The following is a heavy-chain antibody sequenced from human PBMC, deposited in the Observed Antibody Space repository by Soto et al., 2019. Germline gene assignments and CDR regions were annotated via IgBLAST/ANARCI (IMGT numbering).Heavy chain of an antibody. CDR1: GYSFTSYW. V-gene: IGHV5-10-1*01. CDR3: VRLLLSRVDFDP. D-gene: IGHD3-16*02. J-gene: IGHJ5*02. CDR2: IDPSDSYT. Sequence: PGESLKISCNGSGYSFTSYWISWVRQMPGKGLEWMGRIDPSDSYTNYSPSFQGHVTISADKSISTAYLQWSSLKASDTAMYYCVRLLLSRVDFDPWGQGTLVTVSS.